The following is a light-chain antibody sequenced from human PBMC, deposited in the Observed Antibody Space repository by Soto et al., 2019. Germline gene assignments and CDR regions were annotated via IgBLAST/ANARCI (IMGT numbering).Light chain of an antibody. Sequence: ETVMTQTPATLSLSPGERATLSCRASQSISDNLAWYQQKPGQAPRLIIYTACIRATGIPARFSGSGSGTEFTLTISSLQSEDSAIYYCQQYNDWPPWTFGQGTKVEIK. J-gene: IGKJ1*01. CDR3: QQYNDWPPWT. CDR2: TAC. CDR1: QSISDN. V-gene: IGKV3-15*01.